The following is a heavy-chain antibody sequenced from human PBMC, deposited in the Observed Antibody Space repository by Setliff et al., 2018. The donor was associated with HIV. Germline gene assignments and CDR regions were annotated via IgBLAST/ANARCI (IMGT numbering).Heavy chain of an antibody. J-gene: IGHJ5*02. CDR2: INHSGST. D-gene: IGHD2-15*01. CDR3: ARIWLHKDADIPRFDP. Sequence: SETLSLTCAVYGGSFSGYYWSWVRQPPGKGLEWIGEINHSGSTNYNPSLKSRVTISVDTSKNHFSLRLSSVTAADTAVYYCARIWLHKDADIPRFDPWGQGILVTVSS. CDR1: GGSFSGYY. V-gene: IGHV4-34*01.